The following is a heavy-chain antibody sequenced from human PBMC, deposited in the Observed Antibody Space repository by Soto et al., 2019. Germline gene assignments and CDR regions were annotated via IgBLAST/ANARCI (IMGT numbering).Heavy chain of an antibody. CDR1: GFTFSSYS. Sequence: GGSLRLSCAASGFTFSSYSMNWVRQAPGKGLEWVSSISSSSSYIYYADSVKGRFAISRDNAKNSLYLQMNSLRAEDTAVYYCASISGYDAFDIWGQGTMVTVSS. J-gene: IGHJ3*02. V-gene: IGHV3-21*01. CDR2: ISSSSSYI. CDR3: ASISGYDAFDI. D-gene: IGHD5-12*01.